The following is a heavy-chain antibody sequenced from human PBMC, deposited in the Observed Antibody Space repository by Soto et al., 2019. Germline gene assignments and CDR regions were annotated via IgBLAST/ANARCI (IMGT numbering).Heavy chain of an antibody. V-gene: IGHV3-23*01. Sequence: EVQLLESGGGLVQPGGSLRLSCAASGFTFSSYAMSWVRQAPGKGLEWVSAISGSGGSTYYADSVKGRFTISRDNSKNPLYLQMNSLRADETAQYYCAKSLGRVDSIVYCCDYGMDVWGQGTTVTGSS. CDR1: GFTFSSYA. J-gene: IGHJ6*02. CDR2: ISGSGGST. D-gene: IGHD3-16*01. CDR3: AKSLGRVDSIVYCCDYGMDV.